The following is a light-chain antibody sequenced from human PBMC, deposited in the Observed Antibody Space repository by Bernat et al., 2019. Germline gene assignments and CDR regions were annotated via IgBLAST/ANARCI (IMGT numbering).Light chain of an antibody. V-gene: IGLV2-18*02. CDR1: SSDVGSYNR. CDR3: SSYTSSDTYV. CDR2: EVG. J-gene: IGLJ1*01. Sequence: QSALTQPPSVSGSPGQSVAISCTGTSSDVGSYNRVSWFQQPPGTAPKLMIYEVGNRPSGVPDHFSGSKSGNTASLTISGLQAEDEADYYCSSYTSSDTYVFGTGTKVTVL.